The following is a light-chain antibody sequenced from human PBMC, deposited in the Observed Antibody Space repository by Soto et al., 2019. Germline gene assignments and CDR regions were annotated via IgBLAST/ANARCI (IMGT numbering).Light chain of an antibody. CDR2: EVS. CDR1: GSDVGGYKY. V-gene: IGLV2-14*01. Sequence: QSALTQPASVSGSPGQSITTSCTGSGSDVGGYKYVSWYQQYPGKAPKLIIFEVSNRPSGVSDRFSGSKSGNTASLTIAGLQAEDEADYFCSSYTSSVTYVFGTGTKVTVL. CDR3: SSYTSSVTYV. J-gene: IGLJ1*01.